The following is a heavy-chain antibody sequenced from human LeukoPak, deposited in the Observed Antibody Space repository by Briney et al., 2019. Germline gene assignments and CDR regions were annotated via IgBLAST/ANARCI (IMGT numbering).Heavy chain of an antibody. CDR2: IYYSGST. Sequence: SETLSLTCTVSGGSISSYYWSWIRQHPGKGLEWIGYIYYSGSTYYNPSLKSRATISVDTSKNQFSLKLSSVTAADTAVYYCAGATYYYDSSGYPFDPWGQGTLVTVSS. J-gene: IGHJ5*02. CDR3: AGATYYYDSSGYPFDP. D-gene: IGHD3-22*01. CDR1: GGSISSYY. V-gene: IGHV4-59*06.